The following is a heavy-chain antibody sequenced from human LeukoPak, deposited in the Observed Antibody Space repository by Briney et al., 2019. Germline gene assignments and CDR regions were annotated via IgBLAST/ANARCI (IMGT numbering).Heavy chain of an antibody. J-gene: IGHJ3*02. CDR2: ISAYNGNT. CDR1: GYTFTSYG. Sequence: ASVKVSCKASGYTFTSYGISWVRQAPGQGLEWMGWISAYNGNTNYAQKLQGRVTMTTDTSTSTAYMELRSLRSDDTAVYYCARDSSGYSNGAFDIWGQGTMVTVSS. D-gene: IGHD3-22*01. CDR3: ARDSSGYSNGAFDI. V-gene: IGHV1-18*01.